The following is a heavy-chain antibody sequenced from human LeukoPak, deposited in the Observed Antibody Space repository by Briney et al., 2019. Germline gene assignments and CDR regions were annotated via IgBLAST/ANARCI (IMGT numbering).Heavy chain of an antibody. J-gene: IGHJ1*01. D-gene: IGHD6-19*01. CDR1: GGSISSYY. V-gene: IGHV4-59*08. Sequence: PSETLSLTCTVSGGSISSYYWSWIRQPPGKGLEWIGYVYYSGSTNYNPSLKSRVTISVDTSKNQFSLKLSSVTAADTAVYYCARHFGDSTGYSSGWYSEGYFQHWGQGTLVTVSS. CDR3: ARHFGDSTGYSSGWYSEGYFQH. CDR2: VYYSGST.